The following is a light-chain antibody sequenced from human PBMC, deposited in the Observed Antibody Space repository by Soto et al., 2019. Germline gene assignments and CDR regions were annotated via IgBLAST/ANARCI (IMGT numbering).Light chain of an antibody. CDR2: GVS. CDR1: FSDIGRYEL. Sequence: QSALTQPASVSGSPGQSITISCAGTFSDIGRYELVSWYQQHPGKAPKVLIYGVSKRPSGVSNRFSGSKSGNTASLTISGLQAEDESDYYCCSFTSINTYVFGTGTKVTVL. J-gene: IGLJ1*01. CDR3: CSFTSINTYV. V-gene: IGLV2-23*02.